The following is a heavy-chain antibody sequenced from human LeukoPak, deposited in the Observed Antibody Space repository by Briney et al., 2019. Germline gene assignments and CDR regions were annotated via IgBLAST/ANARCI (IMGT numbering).Heavy chain of an antibody. CDR1: GYTFTSYD. CDR3: ARGPGNYYGSGSYYMDV. V-gene: IGHV1-8*01. CDR2: MNPNSGNT. D-gene: IGHD3-10*01. J-gene: IGHJ6*04. Sequence: ASVKVSCKASGYTFTSYDINWVRQATGQGLEWMGWMNPNSGNTGYAQKFQGRVTMTRNTSISTAYMELSSLRSEDTAVYYCARGPGNYYGSGSYYMDVWGKGTTVTVSS.